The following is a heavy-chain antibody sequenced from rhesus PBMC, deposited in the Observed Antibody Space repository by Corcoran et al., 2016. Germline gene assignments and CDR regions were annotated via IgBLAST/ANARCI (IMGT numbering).Heavy chain of an antibody. CDR3: ATEANTVTTVGRYYGLDS. Sequence: EVQLVQSGAEVKTPGASVKLSCKASGYTFTDYSLHWVRQAPGKGLEWRGRVEPEDGEADYEHKCQDRDTTTADTSTDTAYMELSSLRSEDTAMYYCATEANTVTTVGRYYGLDSWGQGVVVTVSS. D-gene: IGHD4-23*01. CDR2: VEPEDGEA. J-gene: IGHJ6*01. V-gene: IGHV1-111*02. CDR1: GYTFTDYS.